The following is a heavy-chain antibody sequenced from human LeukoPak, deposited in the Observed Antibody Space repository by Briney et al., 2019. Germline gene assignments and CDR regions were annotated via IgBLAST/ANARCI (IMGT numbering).Heavy chain of an antibody. V-gene: IGHV7-4-1*02. Sequence: ASVKVSCKASGYTFTSYAMNWVRQAPGQGLEWMGWINTNTGNPTYAQGFTGRFVFSLDTSVGTAYLQISSLKAEDTAVYYCAREAIVVVAADNWFDPWGQGTLVTVSS. D-gene: IGHD2-15*01. CDR3: AREAIVVVAADNWFDP. CDR2: INTNTGNP. J-gene: IGHJ5*02. CDR1: GYTFTSYA.